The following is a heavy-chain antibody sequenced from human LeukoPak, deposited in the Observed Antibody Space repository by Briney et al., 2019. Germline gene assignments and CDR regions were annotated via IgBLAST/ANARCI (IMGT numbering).Heavy chain of an antibody. CDR3: ARLSQGIAVAGTFDY. D-gene: IGHD6-19*01. J-gene: IGHJ4*02. CDR2: IYYSGST. V-gene: IGHV4-39*01. Sequence: SETLSLTCTVSGGSISSSSYYWGWIRQPPGKGLEWIGSIYYSGSTYYNPSLKSRVTISVDTSKNQFSLRLSSVTAADTAVYYCARLSQGIAVAGTFDYWGQGTLVTVSS. CDR1: GGSISSSSYY.